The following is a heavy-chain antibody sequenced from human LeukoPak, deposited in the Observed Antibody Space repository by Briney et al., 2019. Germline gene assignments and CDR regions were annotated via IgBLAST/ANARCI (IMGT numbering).Heavy chain of an antibody. Sequence: GGSPRLSCTASGFIFSTYSMHWVRQSPGKGLEWVSSISTSSSFIYYADSVKGRFTISRDNAKNSLYLQMNSLRAEDTAVYYCAIEARVREIEYWGQGTLVTVSS. CDR2: ISTSSSFI. D-gene: IGHD1-1*01. CDR3: AIEARVREIEY. CDR1: GFIFSTYS. J-gene: IGHJ4*02. V-gene: IGHV3-21*01.